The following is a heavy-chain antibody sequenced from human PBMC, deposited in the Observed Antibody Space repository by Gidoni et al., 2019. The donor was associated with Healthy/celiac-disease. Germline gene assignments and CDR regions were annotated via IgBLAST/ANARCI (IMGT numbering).Heavy chain of an antibody. CDR3: ARHPIYDSSGYSPTSFDY. J-gene: IGHJ4*02. V-gene: IGHV4-39*01. D-gene: IGHD3-22*01. CDR1: GGSISSSSYY. CDR2: IYFSGST. Sequence: QLQLQESGPGLVKPSETLSLTRTVSGGSISSSSYYWGWVRQPPGKGLEWIGSIYFSGSTYYNPSLKSRVTISVDTSKNQCALKLSSVTAADTAVYYGARHPIYDSSGYSPTSFDYWGQGTLVTVSS.